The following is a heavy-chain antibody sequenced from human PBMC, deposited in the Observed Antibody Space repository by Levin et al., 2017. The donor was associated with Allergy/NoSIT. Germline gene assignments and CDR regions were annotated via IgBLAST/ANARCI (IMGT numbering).Heavy chain of an antibody. J-gene: IGHJ4*02. Sequence: PGGSLRLSCAASGFIVSSYAMSWVRQPLGKGLEWVSAIDGGRTYYADSVKGRFTISRDNSKDTLYLQMNSLRAGDTAGYFCVKEVIGQSLGDFWGQGIPVTVSS. D-gene: IGHD3-16*01. CDR1: GFIVSSYA. CDR2: IDGGRT. CDR3: VKEVIGQSLGDF. V-gene: IGHV3-23*01.